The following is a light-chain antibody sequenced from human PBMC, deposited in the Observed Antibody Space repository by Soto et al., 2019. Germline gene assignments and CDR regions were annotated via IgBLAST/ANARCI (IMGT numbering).Light chain of an antibody. CDR2: YDS. CDR1: NIGSKS. CDR3: QVWDSSSDVV. V-gene: IGLV3-21*04. J-gene: IGLJ2*01. Sequence: SYELTQPPSVSVAPGKTARMTCGGNNIGSKSVHWYQQKPGQAPVLVIYYDSDRPSGIPERFSGSNSGNTATLTISRVEAGDEAGYYCQVWDSSSDVVFGGGTKLTVL.